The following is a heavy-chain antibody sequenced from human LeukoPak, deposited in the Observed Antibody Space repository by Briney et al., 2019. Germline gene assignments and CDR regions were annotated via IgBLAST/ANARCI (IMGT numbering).Heavy chain of an antibody. CDR3: ASGPGSGWYERVDY. CDR2: IYYSGST. D-gene: IGHD6-19*01. V-gene: IGHV4-39*01. Sequence: SETLSLTCTVSGGSISSSSYYWGWIRQPPGKGLEWIGSIYYSGSTYYNPSLKSRVTISVHTSKNQFSLKLSSVTAADTAVYYCASGPGSGWYERVDYWGQGTLVTVSS. CDR1: GGSISSSSYY. J-gene: IGHJ4*02.